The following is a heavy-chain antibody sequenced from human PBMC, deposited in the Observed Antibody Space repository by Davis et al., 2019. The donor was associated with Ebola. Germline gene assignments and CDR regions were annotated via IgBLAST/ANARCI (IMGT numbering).Heavy chain of an antibody. J-gene: IGHJ4*02. CDR1: GGSISSYY. V-gene: IGHV4-59*12. CDR2: IYYSGST. Sequence: PSETLSLTCTVSGGSISSYYWSWIRQPPGKGLEWIGYIYYSGSTNYNPPLKSRVTMSVDTSKNQFSLKLSSVTAADTAVYYCARGGAVADFDYWGQGTLVTVSS. D-gene: IGHD6-19*01. CDR3: ARGGAVADFDY.